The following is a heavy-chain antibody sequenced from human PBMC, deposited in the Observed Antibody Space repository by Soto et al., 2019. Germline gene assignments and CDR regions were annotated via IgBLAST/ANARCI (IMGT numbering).Heavy chain of an antibody. Sequence: ASVKVSCKASGGTFSSYAISWVRQAPGQGLEWMGGIIPILGIANYAQKFQGRVTITADKSTSTAYMELSSLRSEDTAVYYCARGAIVVVTAIPAFDIWGQGTMVTVSS. J-gene: IGHJ3*02. V-gene: IGHV1-69*10. CDR1: GGTFSSYA. D-gene: IGHD2-21*02. CDR2: IIPILGIA. CDR3: ARGAIVVVTAIPAFDI.